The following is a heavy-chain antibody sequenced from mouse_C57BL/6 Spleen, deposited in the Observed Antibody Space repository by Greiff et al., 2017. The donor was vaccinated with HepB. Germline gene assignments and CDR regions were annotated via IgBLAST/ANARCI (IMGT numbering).Heavy chain of an antibody. J-gene: IGHJ1*03. D-gene: IGHD1-1*01. CDR2: IHPNSGST. Sequence: VQLQQPGAELVKPGASVKFSCKASGYTFTSYWMHWVKQRPGQGLAWIGMIHPNSGSTKYNEKIKSKATLTVDKSSSTAYMQLSSLTSEDSAVYYCASNGSRYFDVWGTGTTVTVSS. CDR3: ASNGSRYFDV. CDR1: GYTFTSYW. V-gene: IGHV1-64*01.